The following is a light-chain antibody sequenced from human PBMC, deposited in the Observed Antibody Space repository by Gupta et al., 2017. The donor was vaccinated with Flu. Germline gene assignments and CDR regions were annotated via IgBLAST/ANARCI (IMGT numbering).Light chain of an antibody. CDR2: DES. V-gene: IGLV3-21*02. CDR1: NLGSKS. Sequence: SYVRTQPPSVSVAPGQTARITCGGNNLGSKSVHWYQQKPGQAPVLVVYDESARPSGIPELSAASNSATTATLTTSSDEGGDEADYYCPVCDSRSDWVFGGGTKLTVL. CDR3: PVCDSRSDWV. J-gene: IGLJ2*01.